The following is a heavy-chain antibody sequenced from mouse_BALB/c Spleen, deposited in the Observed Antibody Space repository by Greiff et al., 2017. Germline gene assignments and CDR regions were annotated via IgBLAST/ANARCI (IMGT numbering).Heavy chain of an antibody. CDR1: GYTFTSYW. Sequence: QVQLKQSGAELAKPGASVKMSCKASGYTFTSYWMHWVKQRPGQGLEWIGYINPSSGYTNYNQKFKDKATLTADKSSSTAYMQLSSLTSEDSAVYYCARSARGYAMDYWGQGTSVTVSS. V-gene: IGHV1-7*01. CDR2: INPSSGYT. CDR3: ARSARGYAMDY. J-gene: IGHJ4*01.